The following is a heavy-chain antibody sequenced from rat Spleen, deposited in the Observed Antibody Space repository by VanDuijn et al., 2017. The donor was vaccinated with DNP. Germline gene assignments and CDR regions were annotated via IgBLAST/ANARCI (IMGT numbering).Heavy chain of an antibody. CDR3: ARHKVQLGVMDA. CDR1: GFTFSNYG. CDR2: ISPSGGST. V-gene: IGHV5-19*01. J-gene: IGHJ4*01. Sequence: EVQLVESGGGLVQPGRSLKLSCAASGFTFSNYGMHWIRQAPTKGLEWVASISPSGGSTYYRDSVKGRFTISRDNAKSTLYLQMDSLRSEDTATYYCARHKVQLGVMDAWGQGTSVTVSS. D-gene: IGHD1-5*01.